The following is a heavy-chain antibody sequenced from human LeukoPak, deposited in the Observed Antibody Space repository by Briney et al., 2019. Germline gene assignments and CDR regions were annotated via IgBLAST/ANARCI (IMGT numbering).Heavy chain of an antibody. D-gene: IGHD3-16*01. CDR3: AREGLIPS. Sequence: GGSLRLSCAASGFTFSSYNMNWVRQAPGKGLEWVSYISTSSSTIHYADSVKGRFTISRDNAKNSLHLQMNSLRAEDTAVYYCAREGLIPSWGQGTLVTVSS. CDR2: ISTSSSTI. J-gene: IGHJ4*02. V-gene: IGHV3-48*04. CDR1: GFTFSSYN.